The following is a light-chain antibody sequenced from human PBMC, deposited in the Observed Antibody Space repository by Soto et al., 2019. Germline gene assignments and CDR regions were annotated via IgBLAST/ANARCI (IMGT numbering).Light chain of an antibody. Sequence: IVLTQSPGTLSLSPGEIATLSCRASQSVSSTYLAWYQQKPGQAPRLLIYGASSRATGIPDRFSGSGSGADLTLTISRLEPEDFAVYYCQQYGTSPETFGQGTKVDIK. CDR1: QSVSSTY. CDR3: QQYGTSPET. J-gene: IGKJ1*01. V-gene: IGKV3-20*01. CDR2: GAS.